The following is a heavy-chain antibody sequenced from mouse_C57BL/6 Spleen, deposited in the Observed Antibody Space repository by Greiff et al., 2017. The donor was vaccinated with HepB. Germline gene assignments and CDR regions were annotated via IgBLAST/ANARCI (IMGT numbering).Heavy chain of an antibody. J-gene: IGHJ2*01. D-gene: IGHD4-1*01. CDR1: GFTFSDAW. CDR2: IRNKANNHAT. Sequence: EVKLVESGGGLVQPGGSMKLSCAASGFTFSDAWMDWVRQSPEKGLEWVAEIRNKANNHATYYAESVKGRFTISRDDSKSSVYLQMNSLRAEDTRIYYCTRGLGPYYFDYWGQGTTLTVSS. V-gene: IGHV6-6*01. CDR3: TRGLGPYYFDY.